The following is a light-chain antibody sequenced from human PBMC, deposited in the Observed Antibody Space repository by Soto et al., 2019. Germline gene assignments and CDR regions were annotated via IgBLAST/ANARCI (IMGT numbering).Light chain of an antibody. V-gene: IGKV3-15*01. Sequence: EIVMTQSPATLSVSPGDRATLSCRASQSVSSHLAWYQQNPGQVPRLLIFGASTRATGIPARFSGSGSGTEFTLSISSLQSEDCAVYFCQQYASWPWTFGQGTKVDIK. CDR2: GAS. CDR1: QSVSSH. J-gene: IGKJ1*01. CDR3: QQYASWPWT.